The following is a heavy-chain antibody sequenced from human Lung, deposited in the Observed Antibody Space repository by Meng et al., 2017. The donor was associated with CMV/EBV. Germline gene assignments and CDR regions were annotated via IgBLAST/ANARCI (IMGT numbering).Heavy chain of an antibody. V-gene: IGHV2-5*02. D-gene: IGHD6-6*01. Sequence: QMPLKESGPTQVKPTQTLTLTCTFAGFSLSTSGVGVGWIRQPPGKALEWLEIIYGDDEKRYSPSLESRLTVTKDTSKNQVVLTMTNMVPVDTATYYCARAAARPSDWFDPWGQGTLVTVSS. CDR3: ARAAARPSDWFDP. CDR1: GFSLSTSGVG. J-gene: IGHJ5*02. CDR2: IYGDDEK.